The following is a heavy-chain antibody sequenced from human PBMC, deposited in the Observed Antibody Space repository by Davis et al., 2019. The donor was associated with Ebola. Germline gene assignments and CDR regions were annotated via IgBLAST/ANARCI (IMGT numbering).Heavy chain of an antibody. CDR3: AKENYYGSGSYYPHYYYYGRDV. CDR2: ISYDGSNK. J-gene: IGHJ6*02. V-gene: IGHV3-30*18. Sequence: GESLKISCAASGFTFSSYGMHWVRQAPGKGLEWVAVISYDGSNKYYADSVKGRFTISRDNSKNTLFLQMSSLRAEDTAVYYCAKENYYGSGSYYPHYYYYGRDVWGQGTTVTVSS. D-gene: IGHD3-10*01. CDR1: GFTFSSYG.